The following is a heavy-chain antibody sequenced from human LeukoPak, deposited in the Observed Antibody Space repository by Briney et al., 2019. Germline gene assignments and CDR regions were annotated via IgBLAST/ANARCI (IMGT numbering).Heavy chain of an antibody. V-gene: IGHV3-7*01. CDR3: VSWGTGVTSPENS. CDR2: ISPDGSGK. D-gene: IGHD1-1*01. J-gene: IGHJ4*02. Sequence: GGSLRLSCAASGFTFSTYWMSWIRQAPGKGLEWVAHISPDGSGKYYVDSVNGRFTISRDNAKNSLRLQMNSLRDEDSAVYYCVSWGTGVTSPENSWGQGTLVIVSS. CDR1: GFTFSTYW.